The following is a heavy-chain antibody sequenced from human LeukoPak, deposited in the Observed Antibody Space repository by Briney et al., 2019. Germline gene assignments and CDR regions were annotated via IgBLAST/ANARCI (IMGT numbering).Heavy chain of an antibody. CDR1: GFTFTNYA. J-gene: IGHJ4*02. CDR3: ARDAPAGEKPEYFFDY. CDR2: IGRGIT. V-gene: IGHV3-48*04. Sequence: PGGSLRLSCAASGFTFTNYAMGWVRQAPGKGLEWVSHIGRGITYADSVKGRFTISRDNTKNSVYLQMNSLRAEDTAVYYCARDAPAGEKPEYFFDYWGQGTLVTVSS.